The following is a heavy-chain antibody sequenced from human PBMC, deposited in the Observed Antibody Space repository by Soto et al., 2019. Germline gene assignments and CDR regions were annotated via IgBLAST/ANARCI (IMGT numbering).Heavy chain of an antibody. J-gene: IGHJ4*02. V-gene: IGHV4-59*01. CDR3: ARDLGYYGSGIDY. Sequence: SETLSLTCTVSGGSISSYYWSWIRQPPGKGLEWIGYIYYSGSTNYNPSLKSRVTISVDTSKNQFSLKLSSVTAADTAVYYCARDLGYYGSGIDYRGQGTLVTV. D-gene: IGHD3-10*01. CDR1: GGSISSYY. CDR2: IYYSGST.